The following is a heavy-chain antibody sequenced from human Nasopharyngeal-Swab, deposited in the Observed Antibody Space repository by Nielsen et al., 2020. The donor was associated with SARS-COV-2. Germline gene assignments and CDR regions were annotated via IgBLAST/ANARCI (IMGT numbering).Heavy chain of an antibody. D-gene: IGHD3-3*01. CDR2: IYTSGST. Sequence: GSVRLSCTVSGGSISSYYWSWIRQPAGKGLEWIGRIYTSGSTNYNPSLKSRVTMSVDTSKNQFSLKLSSVTAADTAVYYCARGPEYYDFWSGYPGNAFDIWGQGTMVTVSS. J-gene: IGHJ3*02. V-gene: IGHV4-4*07. CDR3: ARGPEYYDFWSGYPGNAFDI. CDR1: GGSISSYY.